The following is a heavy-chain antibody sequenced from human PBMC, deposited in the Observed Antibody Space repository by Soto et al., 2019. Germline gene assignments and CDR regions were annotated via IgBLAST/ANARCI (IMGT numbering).Heavy chain of an antibody. CDR3: AKDRLAGGFDY. D-gene: IGHD3-16*01. V-gene: IGHV3-23*01. Sequence: PGGSLRLSCAGSGFTVSSYAMSWVRQAPGKGLEWVSAISGSGGSTYYADSVKGRFTISRDNSRNTVYLQMNSLRADDTAVYYCAKDRLAGGFDYWGQGTMVTVSS. J-gene: IGHJ4*02. CDR1: GFTVSSYA. CDR2: ISGSGGST.